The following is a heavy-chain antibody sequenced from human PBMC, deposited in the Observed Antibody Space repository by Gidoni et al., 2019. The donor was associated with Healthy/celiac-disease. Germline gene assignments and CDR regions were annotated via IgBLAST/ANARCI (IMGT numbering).Heavy chain of an antibody. D-gene: IGHD3-10*01. CDR1: GFTFSSYA. J-gene: IGHJ4*02. V-gene: IGHV3-23*01. Sequence: EVQLLEAGGGLVQPGGSLRLYCAASGFTFSSYAMSWGRQAPGKGLEWVSAISGSGGSTYYADSVEARFTITRDNSKNTLYLQLNSLRAEDTAVYYCAKAGLWFGELLRWGQGTLVTVSS. CDR2: ISGSGGST. CDR3: AKAGLWFGELLR.